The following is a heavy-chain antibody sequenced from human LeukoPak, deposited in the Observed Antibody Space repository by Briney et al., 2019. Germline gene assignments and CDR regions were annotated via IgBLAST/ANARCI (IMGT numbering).Heavy chain of an antibody. J-gene: IGHJ4*02. V-gene: IGHV3-21*01. CDR3: ARDRGYYDSSGYPVDY. D-gene: IGHD3-22*01. CDR2: ISSSSSYI. CDR1: GFTFSGSA. Sequence: GGSLRLSCAASGFTFSGSAMHWVRQAPGKGLEWVSSISSSSSYIYYADSVKGRFTISRDNAKNSLYLQMNSLRAEDTAVYYCARDRGYYDSSGYPVDYWGQGTLVTVSS.